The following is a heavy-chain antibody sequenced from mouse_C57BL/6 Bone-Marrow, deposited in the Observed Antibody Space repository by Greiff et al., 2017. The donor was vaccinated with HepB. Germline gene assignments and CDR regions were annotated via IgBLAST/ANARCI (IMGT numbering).Heavy chain of an antibody. CDR1: GYTFTSYW. V-gene: IGHV1-52*01. CDR3: ARSVYGSSYAMDY. J-gene: IGHJ4*01. D-gene: IGHD1-1*01. Sequence: QVHVKQPGAELVRPGSSVKLSCKASGYTFTSYWMHWVKQRPIQGLEWIGNIDPSDSETHYNQKFKDKATLTVDKSSSTAYMQLSSLTSEDSAVYYCARSVYGSSYAMDYWGQGTSVTVSS. CDR2: IDPSDSET.